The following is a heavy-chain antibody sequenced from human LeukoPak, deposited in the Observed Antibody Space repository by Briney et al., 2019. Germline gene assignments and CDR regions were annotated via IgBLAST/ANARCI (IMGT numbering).Heavy chain of an antibody. V-gene: IGHV3-21*04. J-gene: IGHJ4*02. CDR3: ARYDLFTRPQDY. CDR2: ISSSRSYI. Sequence: GGSLRLSCAASGFTFSSYSMNWVRQAPGKGLEWVSFISSSRSYIYYADSVKGRFTTSRDNSKNTLYLQMNSLRAEDTAIYYCARYDLFTRPQDYWGQGTLVTVSS. CDR1: GFTFSSYS. D-gene: IGHD3-9*01.